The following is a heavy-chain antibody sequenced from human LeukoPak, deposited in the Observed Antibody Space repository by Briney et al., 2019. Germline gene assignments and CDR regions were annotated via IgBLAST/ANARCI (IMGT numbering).Heavy chain of an antibody. V-gene: IGHV4-34*01. Sequence: SETLSLTCAVYGGSFSGYYWSWTRQPPGKGLEWIGEINHSGSTNYNPSLKSRVTISVDTSKNQFSLKLNSMTAADTAVYYCARDLYITIFGVVKGSDWFDPWGQGTLVTVSS. CDR1: GGSFSGYY. CDR2: INHSGST. J-gene: IGHJ5*02. D-gene: IGHD3-3*01. CDR3: ARDLYITIFGVVKGSDWFDP.